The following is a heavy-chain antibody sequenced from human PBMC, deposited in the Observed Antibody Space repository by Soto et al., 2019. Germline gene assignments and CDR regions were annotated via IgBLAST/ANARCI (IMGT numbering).Heavy chain of an antibody. J-gene: IGHJ4*02. V-gene: IGHV3-30*18. CDR2: ISYDGSNK. CDR3: AKDQDYGDYGGYFDY. CDR1: GFTFSSYG. D-gene: IGHD4-17*01. Sequence: QVQLVESGGGVVQPGRSLRLSCAASGFTFSSYGMYWVRQAPGKGLEWVAVISYDGSNKYYADSGKGRFTISRDNSKNTLYLQMISLRAEDTAVYYCAKDQDYGDYGGYFDYWGQGTLVTVSS.